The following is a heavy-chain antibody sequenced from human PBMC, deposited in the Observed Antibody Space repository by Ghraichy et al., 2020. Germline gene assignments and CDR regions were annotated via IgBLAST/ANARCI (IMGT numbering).Heavy chain of an antibody. V-gene: IGHV3-7*01. CDR2: INQDGGEK. Sequence: GESLNISCAASGFTFSSYFMTWVRQAPGKGLEWVANINQDGGEKYYVDSVKGRFTISRDNARDSLYLQMNSLRAEDTAVYYCARHNNADDYWGQGTLVSVSS. CDR3: ARHNNADDY. J-gene: IGHJ4*02. D-gene: IGHD1/OR15-1a*01. CDR1: GFTFSSYF.